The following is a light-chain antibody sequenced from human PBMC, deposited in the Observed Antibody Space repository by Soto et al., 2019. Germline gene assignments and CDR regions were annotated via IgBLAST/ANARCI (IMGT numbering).Light chain of an antibody. CDR3: QQYHKWPIT. J-gene: IGKJ5*01. V-gene: IGKV3-15*01. CDR2: GAS. CDR1: QSVSSSY. Sequence: EIVMTQSPATLSVSPVERATLSGMASQSVSSSYLAWYQQKPGQAPRLLIYGASTRATGIPVRFSGGGSGTEFTLTISSLQSEDFAVYYCQQYHKWPITFGQGTRLEIK.